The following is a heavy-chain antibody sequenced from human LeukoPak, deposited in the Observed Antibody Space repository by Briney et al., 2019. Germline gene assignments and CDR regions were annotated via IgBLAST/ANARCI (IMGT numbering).Heavy chain of an antibody. CDR1: GGPFRGFF. J-gene: IGHJ5*02. CDR2: ISHSGSS. Sequence: SETLSLTCADYGGPFRGFFWCWIRQAPGKVLEGIGEISHSGSSNYNPSLKSRITISVDTSKSQFSLRLTYVTAADTAVYYCARGIFYGGRDQYIWFDLWGQGTLVTVSS. V-gene: IGHV4-34*01. CDR3: ARGIFYGGRDQYIWFDL. D-gene: IGHD4-23*01.